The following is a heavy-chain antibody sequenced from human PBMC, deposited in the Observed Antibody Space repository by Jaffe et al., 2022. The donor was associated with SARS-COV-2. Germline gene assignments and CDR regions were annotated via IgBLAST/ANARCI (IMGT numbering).Heavy chain of an antibody. Sequence: EVQLVESGGGLVQPGGSLRLSCAASEFAFSSYWMHWVRRAPGKGPVWVSRINTDGSTTSYADSVKGRFTISRDNAKNTLYLQMNSLRVEDTAVYYCVRGPRYDSGFFDYWGQGTLVTVSS. V-gene: IGHV3-74*01. CDR1: EFAFSSYW. J-gene: IGHJ4*02. CDR2: INTDGSTT. CDR3: VRGPRYDSGFFDY. D-gene: IGHD3-22*01.